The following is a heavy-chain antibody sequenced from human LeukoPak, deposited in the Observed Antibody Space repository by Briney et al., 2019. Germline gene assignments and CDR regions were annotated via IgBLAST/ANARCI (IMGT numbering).Heavy chain of an antibody. CDR3: AREQISSGWTDY. V-gene: IGHV4-31*03. CDR2: IYYSGST. D-gene: IGHD6-19*01. Sequence: SETLSLTCTVSGGSISSGGYYWSWIRQHPGKGLEWIGYIYYSGSTYYNPSLKSRVTISVDTSKNQFSLKLSSVTAADTAVYYCAREQISSGWTDYWGQGTLVTVSS. J-gene: IGHJ4*02. CDR1: GGSISSGGYY.